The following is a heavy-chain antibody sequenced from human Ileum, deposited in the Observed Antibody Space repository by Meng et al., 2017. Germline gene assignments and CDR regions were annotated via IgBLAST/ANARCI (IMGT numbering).Heavy chain of an antibody. Sequence: QVQLQESGPGRVKPSQTLALTWRVSGASLSTGGYYWGWIRQQPGKGLEWIGYSYYDGSSYYNPSLKSRPIISLDASKSQFSLRLTSMTAADTAIYYCTRGGFGYSVPFDFWGQGTLVTVSS. CDR3: TRGGFGYSVPFDF. CDR1: GASLSTGGYY. V-gene: IGHV4-31*02. J-gene: IGHJ4*02. CDR2: SYYDGSS. D-gene: IGHD5/OR15-5a*01.